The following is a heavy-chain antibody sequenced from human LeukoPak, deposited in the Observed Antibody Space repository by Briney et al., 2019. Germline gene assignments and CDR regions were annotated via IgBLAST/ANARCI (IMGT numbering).Heavy chain of an antibody. D-gene: IGHD3-22*01. CDR1: GYSFTNYW. V-gene: IGHV5-51*01. CDR2: IYPGDSDT. J-gene: IGHJ4*02. CDR3: GRLGSGYYDSSGRVGSVDY. Sequence: GESLKISCKGSGYSFTNYWIGWVRQMPGKGLEWMGTIYPGDSDTRYSPSFQGQVTISADKSISTSYLQWRSLKASDTAMYHCGRLGSGYYDSSGRVGSVDYWGQGTLVTVSS.